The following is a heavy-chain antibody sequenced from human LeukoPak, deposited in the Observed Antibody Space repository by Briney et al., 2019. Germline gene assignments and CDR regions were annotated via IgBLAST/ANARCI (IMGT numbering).Heavy chain of an antibody. CDR3: ARALYDFRLLVD. Sequence: PGGSLRLSCAASGFTVGSNYMSWVRQAPGKGLEWVSVIYSGGSTYYADSVKGRFTISRDNSKNTLYLQMNSLRAEDTAVYYCARALYDFRLLVDWGQGTLVIVSS. CDR1: GFTVGSNY. J-gene: IGHJ1*01. D-gene: IGHD3-3*01. V-gene: IGHV3-53*01. CDR2: IYSGGST.